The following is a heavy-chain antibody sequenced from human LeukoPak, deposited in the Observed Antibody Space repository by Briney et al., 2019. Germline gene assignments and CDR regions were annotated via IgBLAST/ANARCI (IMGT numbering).Heavy chain of an antibody. J-gene: IGHJ3*02. CDR1: GGTFSSYA. CDR3: ARAYSSSPDDAFDI. CDR2: MNPNSSNT. V-gene: IGHV1-8*03. D-gene: IGHD6-13*01. Sequence: ASVKVSCKASGGTFSSYAINWVRQATGQGLEWMGWMNPNSSNTGYAQKFQGRVTITRNTSISTAYMELSSLRSEDTAVYYCARAYSSSPDDAFDIWGQGTMVTVSS.